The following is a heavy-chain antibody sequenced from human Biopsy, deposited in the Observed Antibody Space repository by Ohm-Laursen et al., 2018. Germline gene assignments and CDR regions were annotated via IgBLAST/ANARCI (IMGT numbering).Heavy chain of an antibody. Sequence: ASVKVSCKSSGYTFAGYYLHWVRQAPGHGLEWMGWINPNSGNANYAQSFQGRLTVTRDTSISTAYMELTSLTFDNTAIYYCARVPAYPSIDGYYGLDLWGQGTTVIVSS. CDR2: INPNSGNA. J-gene: IGHJ6*02. D-gene: IGHD3-9*01. V-gene: IGHV1-2*02. CDR1: GYTFAGYY. CDR3: ARVPAYPSIDGYYGLDL.